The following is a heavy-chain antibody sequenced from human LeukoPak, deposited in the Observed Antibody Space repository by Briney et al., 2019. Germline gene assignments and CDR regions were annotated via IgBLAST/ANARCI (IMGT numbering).Heavy chain of an antibody. CDR2: INPSGGST. J-gene: IGHJ6*02. Sequence: ASVKVPCKASGYTFTSYYMHWVRQAPGQGLEWMGIINPSGGSTSYAQKFQGRVTMTRDTSTSTVYMELSSLRSEDTAVYYCAREWIQLWTYYYYGMDVWGQGTTVTVSS. D-gene: IGHD5-18*01. CDR1: GYTFTSYY. V-gene: IGHV1-46*01. CDR3: AREWIQLWTYYYYGMDV.